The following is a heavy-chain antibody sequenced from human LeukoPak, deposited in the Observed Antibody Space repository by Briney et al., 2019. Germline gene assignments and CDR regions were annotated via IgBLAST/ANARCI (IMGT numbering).Heavy chain of an antibody. V-gene: IGHV3-23*01. CDR3: AKVPRTTVVTPYYFHY. CDR2: ISGIGGST. J-gene: IGHJ4*02. D-gene: IGHD4-23*01. Sequence: GGSLRLSCAACGYTFSSYAMSCVRQAPGKGLEWVSAISGIGGSTYYSDSVRGRFTISRDNSKNTLYLQMNSLRAEDTAVYYCAKVPRTTVVTPYYFHYWGQGTQVTVSS. CDR1: GYTFSSYA.